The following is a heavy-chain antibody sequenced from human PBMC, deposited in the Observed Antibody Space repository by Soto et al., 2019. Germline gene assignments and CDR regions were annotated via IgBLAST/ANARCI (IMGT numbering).Heavy chain of an antibody. CDR1: GGSISSGGYY. J-gene: IGHJ4*02. Sequence: QVQLQESGPGLVKPSQTLSLTCTVSGGSISSGGYYWSWIRQHPGKGLEWIGYIYYSGSTYYNPSLKSRVTISVDTSKNQFSLKLSSVTAAHTAVYYCARGVTMVRGVITRPLDYWGQGTLVTVSS. V-gene: IGHV4-31*03. D-gene: IGHD3-10*01. CDR2: IYYSGST. CDR3: ARGVTMVRGVITRPLDY.